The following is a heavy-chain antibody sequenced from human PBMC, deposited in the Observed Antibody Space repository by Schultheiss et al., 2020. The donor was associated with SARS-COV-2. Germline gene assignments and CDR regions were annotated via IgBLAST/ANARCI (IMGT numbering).Heavy chain of an antibody. J-gene: IGHJ6*02. CDR3: ARDFVVVPAAHHYYYGMDV. CDR1: GFTFSSYA. Sequence: GGSLRLSCAASGFTFSSYAMHWVRQAPGKGLEWVAVISYDGSNKYYADSVKGRFTISRDNSKNTLYLQMNSLRAEDTAVYYCARDFVVVPAAHHYYYGMDVWGQGTTVTVSS. CDR2: ISYDGSNK. V-gene: IGHV3-30*01. D-gene: IGHD2-2*01.